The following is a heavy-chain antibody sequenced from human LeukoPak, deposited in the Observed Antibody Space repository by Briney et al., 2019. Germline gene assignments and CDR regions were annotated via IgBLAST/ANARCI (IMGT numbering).Heavy chain of an antibody. V-gene: IGHV1-2*02. J-gene: IGHJ2*01. CDR3: ARYSSGWYFDL. D-gene: IGHD6-19*01. Sequence: GASVKVSRKTSGYTFTCYYMHWVRQAPGQGLEWMGWINPNSGGTNYAQKFQGRVTMTRDTSISTAYMELTRPESDDTAGYYCARYSSGWYFDLWGRGTLVTVSS. CDR2: INPNSGGT. CDR1: GYTFTCYY.